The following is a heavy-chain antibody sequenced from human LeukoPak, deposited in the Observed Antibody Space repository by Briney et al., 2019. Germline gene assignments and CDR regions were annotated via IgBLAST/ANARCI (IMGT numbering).Heavy chain of an antibody. D-gene: IGHD5-12*01. CDR2: ISSGSSYI. Sequence: PGGSLRLSCAASGFTFSTYSMNWVRQAPGKGLEWVSSISSGSSYIYYADSVKGRFTISRDNAKNSLYLQMNSLRAEDTAVYYCARSLKSGYDGAWGQGTLVTVSS. CDR1: GFTFSTYS. V-gene: IGHV3-21*01. CDR3: ARSLKSGYDGA. J-gene: IGHJ5*02.